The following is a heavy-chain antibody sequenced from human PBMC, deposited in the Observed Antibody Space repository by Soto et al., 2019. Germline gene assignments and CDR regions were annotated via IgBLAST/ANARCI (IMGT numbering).Heavy chain of an antibody. J-gene: IGHJ4*02. CDR2: IIPIFGTA. CDR3: ARVSEGDPAPFDY. Sequence: SVKVSCKASGGTFSSYAISWVRQAPGQGLEWMGGIIPIFGTANYAQKFQGRVTITADESTSTAYMELSSLRSEDTAVYCCARVSEGDPAPFDYWGQGTLVTVSS. V-gene: IGHV1-69*13. CDR1: GGTFSSYA. D-gene: IGHD2-21*02.